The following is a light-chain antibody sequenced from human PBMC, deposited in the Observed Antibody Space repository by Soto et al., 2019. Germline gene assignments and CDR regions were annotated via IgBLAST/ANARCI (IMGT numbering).Light chain of an antibody. CDR1: SSDVGRYNY. CDR3: SPYIGSDTRYV. V-gene: IGLV2-14*01. J-gene: IGLJ1*01. CDR2: GGS. Sequence: QSVLTQPASVSGSPGQSITISCTGTSSDVGRYNYVSWYQQRPGKAPQLIIFGGSNRPSGVSSRFSGSKSDSTASLTISGRQAEDEADYYCSPYIGSDTRYVFGTGTKVTVL.